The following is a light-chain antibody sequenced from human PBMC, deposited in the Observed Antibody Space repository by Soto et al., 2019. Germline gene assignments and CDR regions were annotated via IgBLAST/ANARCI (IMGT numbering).Light chain of an antibody. CDR3: QQYGSSPTWT. CDR2: GAS. V-gene: IGKV3-20*01. J-gene: IGKJ1*01. CDR1: QSVSSNY. Sequence: ESVLTLSPGTLSLTQGERATLSCRAIQSVSSNYLAWYQQKPGQAPRLLIYGASTRATGIPDRFSGSGSGTDFTLTISRLEPDDSAVYYCQQYGSSPTWTFGHG.